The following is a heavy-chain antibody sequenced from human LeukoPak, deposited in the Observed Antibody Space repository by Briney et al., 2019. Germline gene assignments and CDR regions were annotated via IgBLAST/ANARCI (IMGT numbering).Heavy chain of an antibody. Sequence: PGGSLRLSCLASGFTFESYWMSWYRQVPGRGLEWVANIRQLGSEIYYADSVRGRFTISRDDANNSLFLHMSSVRADDAGVYYCARVLSVALAASHWGRGTLVAVSS. D-gene: IGHD2-15*01. CDR2: IRQLGSEI. V-gene: IGHV3-7*01. CDR1: GFTFESYW. J-gene: IGHJ4*02. CDR3: ARVLSVALAASH.